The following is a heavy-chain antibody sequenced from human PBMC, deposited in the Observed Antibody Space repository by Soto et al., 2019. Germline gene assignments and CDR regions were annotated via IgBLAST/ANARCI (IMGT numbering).Heavy chain of an antibody. CDR2: INHSGST. J-gene: IGHJ3*02. V-gene: IGHV4-34*01. CDR3: ARHFYGDTKGAFDI. D-gene: IGHD4-17*01. Sequence: PSETLSLTCAVYGGSFSGYYWSWIRQPPRKGLEWIGEINHSGSTNYNPSLKSRVTISVDTSKNQFSLKLSSVTAADTVVYYCARHFYGDTKGAFDIWGQGTMVTVSS. CDR1: GGSFSGYY.